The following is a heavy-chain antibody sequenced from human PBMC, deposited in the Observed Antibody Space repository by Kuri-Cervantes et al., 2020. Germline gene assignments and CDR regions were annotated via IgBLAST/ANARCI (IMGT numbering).Heavy chain of an antibody. V-gene: IGHV1-2*02. CDR3: ARESYSSSWFLFDY. CDR2: INPNSGGT. CDR1: GYTFTGYY. Sequence: ASVKVSCKASGYTFTGYYMHWVRQAPGQGLEWMGWINPNSGGTNYAQKFQGRVTMTRDTSISTAYMELSRLRSDDTAVYYCARESYSSSWFLFDYWGQGTLVTVSS. D-gene: IGHD6-13*01. J-gene: IGHJ4*02.